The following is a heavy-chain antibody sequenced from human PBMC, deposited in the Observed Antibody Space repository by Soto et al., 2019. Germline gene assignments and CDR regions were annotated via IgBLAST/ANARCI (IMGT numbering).Heavy chain of an antibody. CDR3: ASSPIYCTNGVLYALEV. CDR2: IIPIFGTA. CDR1: GGTFSSYG. J-gene: IGHJ6*02. Sequence: QVQLVQSGAEVKKPGSSVKVSCKASGGTFSSYGINWVRQAPGQGLEWMGGIIPIFGTANYAQKVQGRGTITADKSTSTAYMELSSLRSEDTAVYYCASSPIYCTNGVLYALEVWGQGTTVTVSS. D-gene: IGHD2-8*01. V-gene: IGHV1-69*06.